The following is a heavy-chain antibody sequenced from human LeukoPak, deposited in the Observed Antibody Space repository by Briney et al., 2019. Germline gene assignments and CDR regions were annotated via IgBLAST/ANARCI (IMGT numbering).Heavy chain of an antibody. J-gene: IGHJ4*02. CDR3: ASPRGHRVEGYFDY. D-gene: IGHD3-10*01. CDR1: GYTFTGYY. Sequence: GASVKVSCKASGYTFTGYYMHWVRQAPGQGLEWMGWINPNSGGTNYAQKFQGRVTMTRDTSISTAYMELSRLRSDDTAVYYCASPRGHRVEGYFDYWGQGTLVTVSS. CDR2: INPNSGGT. V-gene: IGHV1-2*02.